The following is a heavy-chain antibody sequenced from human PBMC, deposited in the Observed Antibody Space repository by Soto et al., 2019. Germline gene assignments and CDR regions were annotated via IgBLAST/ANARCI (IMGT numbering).Heavy chain of an antibody. CDR2: ISAYNGNT. J-gene: IGHJ5*02. D-gene: IGHD3-3*01. CDR3: ARAQICSGYCNWFDP. CDR1: GYTFTSYG. V-gene: IGHV1-18*01. Sequence: ASVKVSCKASGYTFTSYGISWVRQAPGQGLEWMGWISAYNGNTNYAQKLQGRVTMTTDTSTSTAYMELRSLRSDDAAVYYCARAQICSGYCNWFDPSGQRTLVTVSS.